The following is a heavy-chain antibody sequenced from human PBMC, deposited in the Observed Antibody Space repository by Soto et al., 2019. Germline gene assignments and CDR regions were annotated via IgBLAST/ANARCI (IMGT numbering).Heavy chain of an antibody. V-gene: IGHV4-4*02. CDR2: IYHSGST. CDR1: GGSISSSNW. Sequence: QVQLQESGPGLVKPSGTLSLTCAVSGGSISSSNWWSWVRQPPGKGLEWIGEIYHSGSTNYNPSLRSGVTISVDKAKNQLSLKFSSVTAADTAVYSGARYIMITLGGFIQRGGAFDIWGQGTMVTVSS. D-gene: IGHD3-16*02. CDR3: ARYIMITLGGFIQRGGAFDI. J-gene: IGHJ3*02.